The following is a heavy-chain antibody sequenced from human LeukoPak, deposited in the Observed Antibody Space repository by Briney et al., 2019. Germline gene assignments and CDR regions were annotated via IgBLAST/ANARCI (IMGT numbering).Heavy chain of an antibody. V-gene: IGHV4-4*07. J-gene: IGHJ4*02. CDR2: IYSTGST. CDR3: ARDMALSYCGGDCLPDY. CDR1: GGSISSHF. D-gene: IGHD2-21*02. Sequence: SETLSLTCTVSGGSISSHFWTWIRQPAGKGLGWIGRIYSTGSTDYNPSLKSRVTVSLDTSKNQFSLTPTSVTAADTAVYYCARDMALSYCGGDCLPDYWGQGILVTVSS.